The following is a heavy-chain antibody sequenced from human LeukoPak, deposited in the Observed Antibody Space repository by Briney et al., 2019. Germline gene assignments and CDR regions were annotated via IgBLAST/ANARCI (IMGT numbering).Heavy chain of an antibody. CDR3: ARVTIGELWYFDL. D-gene: IGHD3-10*01. Sequence: SVKVSCKASGYTFSSYAISWVRQAPGQGLEWMGRIIPILGIANYAQKFQGRVTITADKSTSTAYMELSSLRSEDTAVYYCARVTIGELWYFDLWGRGTLVTVSS. V-gene: IGHV1-69*04. CDR1: GYTFSSYA. CDR2: IIPILGIA. J-gene: IGHJ2*01.